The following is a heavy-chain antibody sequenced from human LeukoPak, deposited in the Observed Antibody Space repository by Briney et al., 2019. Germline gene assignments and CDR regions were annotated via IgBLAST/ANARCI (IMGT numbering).Heavy chain of an antibody. CDR2: INHSGST. Sequence: SETLSLTCAVYGGSSSGYYWSWIRQPPGKGLEWIGEINHSGSTNYNPSLKSRVTISVDTSKNQFSLKLNSVTAADTAVYYCARGRGGYSYGYSYYYYMDVWGNGSTVTVSS. CDR1: GGSSSGYY. J-gene: IGHJ6*03. D-gene: IGHD5-18*01. V-gene: IGHV4-34*01. CDR3: ARGRGGYSYGYSYYYYMDV.